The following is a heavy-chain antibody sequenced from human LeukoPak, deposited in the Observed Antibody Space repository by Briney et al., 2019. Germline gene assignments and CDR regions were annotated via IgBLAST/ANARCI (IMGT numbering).Heavy chain of an antibody. V-gene: IGHV3-48*03. CDR1: GFTFSNYE. CDR2: ISSSGDII. CDR3: ARGWFDF. Sequence: GGSLRLSCAASGFTFSNYEMNWVRQAPGKGLEGVSYISSSGDIIYYAASVKGRFTISRVNAKNSLYLQMNSLRAEDTAVYYCARGWFDFWGQGTLVTVSS. J-gene: IGHJ4*02.